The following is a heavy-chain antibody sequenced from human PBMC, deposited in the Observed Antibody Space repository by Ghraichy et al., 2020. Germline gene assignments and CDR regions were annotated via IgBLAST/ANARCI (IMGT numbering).Heavy chain of an antibody. J-gene: IGHJ4*02. CDR1: GFTFRSYS. V-gene: IGHV3-21*01. CDR3: ARERGAAVAGTDY. Sequence: GESLNISCAASGFTFRSYSMNWVRQAPGKGLEWVSFISTGSHYTFYAESVKGRFTISRDSAKNSLYLQMNSLRAEDTAVYYCARERGAAVAGTDYWGQGTLVTVSA. CDR2: ISTGSHYT. D-gene: IGHD6-19*01.